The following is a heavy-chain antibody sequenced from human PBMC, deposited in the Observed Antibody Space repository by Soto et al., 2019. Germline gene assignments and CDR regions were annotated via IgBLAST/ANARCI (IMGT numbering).Heavy chain of an antibody. CDR2: ISSSSTYT. CDR1: GFTFSDYY. D-gene: IGHD5-12*01. J-gene: IGHJ4*02. V-gene: IGHV3-11*05. Sequence: PGGSLRLSCAASGFTFSDYYMSWIRQAPGKGLEWVSYISSSSTYTNYADSVKGRFTISRDNAKNSLYLQMNSLRAEDTAVYYCARDHHRYSGYNEVDYWGQGALVTVSS. CDR3: ARDHHRYSGYNEVDY.